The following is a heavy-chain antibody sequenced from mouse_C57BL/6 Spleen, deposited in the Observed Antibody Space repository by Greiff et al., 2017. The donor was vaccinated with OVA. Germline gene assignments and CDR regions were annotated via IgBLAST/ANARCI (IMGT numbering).Heavy chain of an antibody. D-gene: IGHD1-1*01. Sequence: QVQLQQPGAELVRPGSSVKLSCKASGYTFTSYWMHWVKQRPIQGLEWIGNIDPSDSETHYNQKFKDKATLTVDKSSSTAYMQLSSLTSEDSAVYCCARLNDSSSAWFAYWGQGTLVTVSA. CDR1: GYTFTSYW. CDR2: IDPSDSET. CDR3: ARLNDSSSAWFAY. J-gene: IGHJ3*01. V-gene: IGHV1-52*01.